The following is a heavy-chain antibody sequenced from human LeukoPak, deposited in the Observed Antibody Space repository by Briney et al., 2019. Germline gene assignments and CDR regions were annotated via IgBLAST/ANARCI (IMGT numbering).Heavy chain of an antibody. J-gene: IGHJ6*03. CDR1: GGSISSYH. CDR2: IYTSGST. Sequence: SETLSLTCTVSGGSISSYHWSWIRQPPGKGLEWIGYIYTSGSTNYNPSLKSRVTISVDTSKNQFSLKLSSVTAADTAVYYCARRARYCSSTSCRETYYYYYYMDVWGKGTTVTVSS. CDR3: ARRARYCSSTSCRETYYYYYYMDV. V-gene: IGHV4-4*09. D-gene: IGHD2-2*01.